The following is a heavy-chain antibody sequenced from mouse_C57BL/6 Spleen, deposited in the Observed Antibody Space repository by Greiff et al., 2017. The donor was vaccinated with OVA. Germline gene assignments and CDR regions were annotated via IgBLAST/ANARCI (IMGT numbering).Heavy chain of an antibody. V-gene: IGHV1-54*01. CDR2: INPGSGGT. J-gene: IGHJ4*01. CDR3: AGGTMGLQGAMDY. Sequence: QVHVKQSGAELVRPGTSVKVSCKASGYAFTNYLIEWVKQRPGQGLEWIGVINPGSGGTNYNEKFKGKATLTADKSSSTAYMQLSSLTSEDSAVYFCAGGTMGLQGAMDYWGQGTSVTVSS. CDR1: GYAFTNYL. D-gene: IGHD1-1*02.